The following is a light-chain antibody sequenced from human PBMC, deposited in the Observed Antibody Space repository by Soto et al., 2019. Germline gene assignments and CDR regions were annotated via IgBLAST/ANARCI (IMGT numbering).Light chain of an antibody. CDR3: SSYTSRSTLV. CDR1: SSDVGGYTY. V-gene: IGLV2-14*01. Sequence: QSVLTQPASVSGSPGQSTTISCTGTSSDVGGYTYVSWYQQHPGRAPKLMIYDVSNRPSGVSNRFTASKSGNTASLTISGLQAEDEADYYCSSYTSRSTLVFGGGTQLTVL. CDR2: DVS. J-gene: IGLJ7*01.